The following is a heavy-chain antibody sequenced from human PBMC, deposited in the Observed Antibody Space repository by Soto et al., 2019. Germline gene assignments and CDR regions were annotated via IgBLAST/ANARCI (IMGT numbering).Heavy chain of an antibody. J-gene: IGHJ5*02. Sequence: SETLSLTCTVSGGSISSGDYYWSWIRQPPVKGLEWIGYIYYSGSTYYNPSLKSRVTISVDTSKNQFSLKLSSVTAADTAVYYCARGTTVTTYNWFDPWGQGTLVTVSS. CDR3: ARGTTVTTYNWFDP. CDR1: GGSISSGDYY. D-gene: IGHD4-17*01. CDR2: IYYSGST. V-gene: IGHV4-30-4*01.